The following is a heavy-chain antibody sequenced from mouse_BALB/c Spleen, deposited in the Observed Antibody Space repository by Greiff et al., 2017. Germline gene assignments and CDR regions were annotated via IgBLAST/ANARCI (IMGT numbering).Heavy chain of an antibody. J-gene: IGHJ4*01. D-gene: IGHD1-1*01. CDR2: IWAGGSI. V-gene: IGHV2-9*02. CDR3: ARGHYYGSSPYYYAMDD. CDR1: GFSLTSYG. Sequence: QVQLKESGPGLVAPSQSLSITCTVSGFSLTSYGVHWVRQPPGKGLEWLGVIWAGGSINYNSALMSRLSISKDNSKSQVFLKMNSLQTDDTAMYYCARGHYYGSSPYYYAMDDWGQGTSVTVSS.